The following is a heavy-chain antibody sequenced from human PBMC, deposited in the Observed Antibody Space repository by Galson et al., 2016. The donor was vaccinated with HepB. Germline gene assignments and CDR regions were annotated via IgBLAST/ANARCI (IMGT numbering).Heavy chain of an antibody. CDR1: GFTFSSYD. CDR3: ATSVYGDYRFDDWYFDL. V-gene: IGHV3-13*04. CDR2: IGTAGDA. D-gene: IGHD4-17*01. Sequence: SLRLSCAASGFTFSSYDMHWVRQATGKGLEWVYGIGTAGDAYYPCSVKGRFTISREDAKNSLYLQMTSLRAGDTAVYYCATSVYGDYRFDDWYFDLWGRGTLVTVSS. J-gene: IGHJ2*01.